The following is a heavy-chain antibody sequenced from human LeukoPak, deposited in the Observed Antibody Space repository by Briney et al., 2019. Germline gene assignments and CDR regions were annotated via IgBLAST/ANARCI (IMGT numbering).Heavy chain of an antibody. D-gene: IGHD7-27*01. CDR2: ISWDGGST. CDR1: GFTFDDYT. V-gene: IGHV3-43*01. Sequence: PGGSLRLSCAASGFTFDDYTMHWVRQAPGKGLEWVSLISWDGGSTYYADSVKGRFTISRDNSKNSLYLQMNSLRTEDTALYYCAKDITGDHAFDIWGQGTMVTVSS. CDR3: AKDITGDHAFDI. J-gene: IGHJ3*02.